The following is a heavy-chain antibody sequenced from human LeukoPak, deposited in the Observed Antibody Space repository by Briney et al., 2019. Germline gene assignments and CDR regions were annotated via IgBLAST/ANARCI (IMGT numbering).Heavy chain of an antibody. D-gene: IGHD3-3*01. V-gene: IGHV3-74*01. J-gene: IGHJ4*02. Sequence: GGSLRLSCAASGFTFSTYWMHWVRHAPGKGLVWVSRVNSDGYTTNYADSVKGRFTISRNNAKNTLYLQMNNLRAEDTAMYYCARGQGSTIFGDWGQGTLVTVSS. CDR3: ARGQGSTIFGD. CDR1: GFTFSTYW. CDR2: VNSDGYTT.